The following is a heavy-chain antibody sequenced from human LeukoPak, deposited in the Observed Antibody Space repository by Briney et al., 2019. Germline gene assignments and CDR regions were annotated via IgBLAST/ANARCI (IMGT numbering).Heavy chain of an antibody. CDR1: GYTFTRYG. CDR3: ARRRVDTAMDTFDY. D-gene: IGHD5-18*01. V-gene: IGHV1-18*01. J-gene: IGHJ4*02. Sequence: ASVKVSCKASGYTFTRYGISWVRQAPGQGLEWMGWISAYNGNTNYAQKLQGRVTMTTGTSTSTAYMELRSLRSDDTAVYYCARRRVDTAMDTFDYWGQGTLVTVSS. CDR2: ISAYNGNT.